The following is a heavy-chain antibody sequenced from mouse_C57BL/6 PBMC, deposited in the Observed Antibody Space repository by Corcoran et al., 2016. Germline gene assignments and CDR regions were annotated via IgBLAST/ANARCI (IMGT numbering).Heavy chain of an antibody. V-gene: IGHV1-76*01. CDR1: GYTFTDYY. D-gene: IGHD1-1*01. J-gene: IGHJ4*01. CDR2: IYPGSGNT. CDR3: ARGTTVVEGYYAMDY. Sequence: QVQLKQSGAELVRPGASVKLSCKASGYTFTDYYINWVKQRPGQGLEWIARIYPGSGNTYYNEKFKGKATLTAEKSSSTAYMQLSSLTSEDSAVYCCARGTTVVEGYYAMDYWGQGTSVTVSS.